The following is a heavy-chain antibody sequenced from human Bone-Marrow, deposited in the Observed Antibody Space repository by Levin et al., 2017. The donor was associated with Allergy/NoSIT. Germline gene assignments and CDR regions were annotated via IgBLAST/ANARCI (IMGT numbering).Heavy chain of an antibody. D-gene: IGHD6-19*01. CDR3: AKDRVAVPGTCGGRCASDI. CDR2: VNGSGGST. Sequence: GGSLRLSCVASGFTFSGYAMNWVRQAPGRGLEWVSSVNGSGGSTYYADSVKGRFTVSRDNSKNTLFLQLNSLRVEDTAIYYCAKDRVAVPGTCGGRCASDIWGQGTMVTVSS. V-gene: IGHV3-23*01. J-gene: IGHJ3*02. CDR1: GFTFSGYA.